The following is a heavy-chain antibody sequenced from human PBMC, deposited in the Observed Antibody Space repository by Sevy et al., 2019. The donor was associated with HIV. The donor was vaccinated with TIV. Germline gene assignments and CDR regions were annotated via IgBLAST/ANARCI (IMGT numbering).Heavy chain of an antibody. Sequence: SETLSLTCTVSGGSISSGDYYWSWIRQPPGKGLEWIGYIYYSGSTYYYPSLKSRVTISVDTSKNQFSLKLSSVTAADTAVYYCARERVATIPSYFDYWGQGTLVTVSS. CDR2: IYYSGST. CDR3: ARERVATIPSYFDY. V-gene: IGHV4-30-4*01. D-gene: IGHD5-12*01. CDR1: GGSISSGDYY. J-gene: IGHJ4*02.